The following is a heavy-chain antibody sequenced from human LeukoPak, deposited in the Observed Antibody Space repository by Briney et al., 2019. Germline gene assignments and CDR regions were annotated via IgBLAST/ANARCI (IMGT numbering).Heavy chain of an antibody. V-gene: IGHV3-9*01. CDR1: GFTFDDYA. Sequence: GRSLRLSCAASGFTFDDYAMHWVRQAPGKGLEWVSGISWNSGSIGYADSVKGRFTISRDNAKNSLYLQMNSLRAEDTALYYCAKSGDSSGAPFDYWGQGTLVTVSS. CDR2: ISWNSGSI. D-gene: IGHD6-19*01. CDR3: AKSGDSSGAPFDY. J-gene: IGHJ4*02.